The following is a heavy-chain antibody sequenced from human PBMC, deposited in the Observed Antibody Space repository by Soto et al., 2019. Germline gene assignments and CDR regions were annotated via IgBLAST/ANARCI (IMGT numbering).Heavy chain of an antibody. V-gene: IGHV1-46*01. J-gene: IGHJ5*02. CDR1: GYTFTSYC. CDR2: INPSGGST. CDR3: ARDSGYYDSSGYPAQGWFDP. D-gene: IGHD3-22*01. Sequence: GASVKVSCKASGYTFTSYCMHWVRQAPGQGLEWMGIINPSGGSTSYAQKFQGRVTMTRDTSTSTVYMELSSLRSEDTAVYYCARDSGYYDSSGYPAQGWFDPWGQGTLVTVSS.